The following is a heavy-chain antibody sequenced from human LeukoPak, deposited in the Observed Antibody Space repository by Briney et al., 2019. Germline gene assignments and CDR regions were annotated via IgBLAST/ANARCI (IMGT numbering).Heavy chain of an antibody. CDR3: AREWAPSNENWFDP. V-gene: IGHV3-11*06. J-gene: IGHJ5*02. Sequence: GGSLRLSCAASGLTFSDYYMSWIRQAPGKGLEWVSYISTSSTDTNYADSVKGRFTTSRDNANKSLYRQMNSLRAEDTAVYYCAREWAPSNENWFDPWGQRTLVTVSS. D-gene: IGHD1-1*01. CDR1: GLTFSDYY. CDR2: ISTSSTDT.